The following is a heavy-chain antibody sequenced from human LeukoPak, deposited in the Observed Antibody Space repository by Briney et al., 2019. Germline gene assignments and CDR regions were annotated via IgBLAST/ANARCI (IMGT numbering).Heavy chain of an antibody. CDR1: GGSISSYY. Sequence: SETLSLTCTVSGGSISSYYWSWIRQPPGKGLEWIGYIYYSGSTNYNPSLKSRVTISVDTSKNQFSLKLSSVTAADTAVYYCARKGDYGDPFDNWGQGTLVTVSS. V-gene: IGHV4-59*01. CDR2: IYYSGST. CDR3: ARKGDYGDPFDN. J-gene: IGHJ4*02. D-gene: IGHD4-17*01.